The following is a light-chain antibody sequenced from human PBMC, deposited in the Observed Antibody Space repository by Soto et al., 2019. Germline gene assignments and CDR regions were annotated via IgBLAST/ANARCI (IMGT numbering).Light chain of an antibody. J-gene: IGLJ1*01. CDR3: SSYTSSSRGV. V-gene: IGLV2-14*01. Sequence: QSALTQPASVSGSPGQSITISCTGTSSDVGGYNYVSWCQQHPGKAPKLMIYEVSNRPSGVSNRFSGSKSGNTASLTISGLQAEDEADYYCSSYTSSSRGVFGTGTKLTVL. CDR1: SSDVGGYNY. CDR2: EVS.